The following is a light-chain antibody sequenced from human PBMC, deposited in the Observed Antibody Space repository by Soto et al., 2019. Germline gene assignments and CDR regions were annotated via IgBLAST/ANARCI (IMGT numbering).Light chain of an antibody. CDR1: QSVSNY. V-gene: IGKV3-11*01. Sequence: EVVLTQSPATLSLSPGERATLSCRASQSVSNYLAWYQQKPGQAPRLLIFDASIRANGIPARFSGSGSGTDFTLTISSLEPEDFAVYYCQQRRKWPKTFGPGTNLEIK. CDR2: DAS. CDR3: QQRRKWPKT. J-gene: IGKJ2*01.